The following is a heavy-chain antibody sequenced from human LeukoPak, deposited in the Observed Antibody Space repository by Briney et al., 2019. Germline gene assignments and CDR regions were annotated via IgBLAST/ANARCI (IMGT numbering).Heavy chain of an antibody. CDR2: ISRSSTTI. CDR1: GFTFSHYN. Sequence: PGGSLRLSCAASGFTFSHYNMNWVRQAPGKGLEWVSYISRSSTTIYYADSVKGRFTISRDNAENSLFLQMNSLRAEDTAVYYCASRYCTSTNCYAFDIWGQGTMVTVSS. CDR3: ASRYCTSTNCYAFDI. V-gene: IGHV3-48*04. D-gene: IGHD2-2*01. J-gene: IGHJ3*02.